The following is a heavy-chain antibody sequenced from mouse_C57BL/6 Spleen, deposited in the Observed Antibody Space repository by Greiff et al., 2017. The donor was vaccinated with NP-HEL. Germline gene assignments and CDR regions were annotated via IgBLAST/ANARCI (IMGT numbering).Heavy chain of an antibody. CDR2: IWSGGST. J-gene: IGHJ4*01. CDR1: GFSLTSYG. V-gene: IGHV2-2*01. Sequence: QVQLKESGPGLVQPSQSLSITCTVSGFSLTSYGVHWVRQSPGKGLEWLGVIWSGGSTDYNAAVISRLSISKDNSKSQVFFKMNSLQADDTAIYYCASNWEDAMDYWGQGTSVTVSS. CDR3: ASNWEDAMDY. D-gene: IGHD4-1*01.